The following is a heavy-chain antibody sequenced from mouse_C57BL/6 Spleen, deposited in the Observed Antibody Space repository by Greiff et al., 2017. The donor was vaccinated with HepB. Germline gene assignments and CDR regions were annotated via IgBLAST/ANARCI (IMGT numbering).Heavy chain of an antibody. CDR3: ARRGFITTADFDV. J-gene: IGHJ1*03. CDR2: IYPGDGDT. V-gene: IGHV1-82*01. CDR1: GYAFSSSW. Sequence: QVQLKESGPELVKPGASVKISCKASGYAFSSSWMNWVKQRPGKGLEWIGRIYPGDGDTNYNGKFKGKATLTADKSSSTAYMQLSSLTSEDSAVYCCARRGFITTADFDVWGTGTTVTVSS. D-gene: IGHD1-1*01.